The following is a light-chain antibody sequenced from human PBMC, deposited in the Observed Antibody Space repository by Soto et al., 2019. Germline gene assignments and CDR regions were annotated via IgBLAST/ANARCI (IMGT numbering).Light chain of an antibody. CDR3: QRCDKHST. CDR1: QSISVA. CDR2: DAS. Sequence: IEMTQSPATLSASAGETVTITCRASQSISVALARYQQKPGKAPNLLIYDASTLQGGVPSRFSGSGSGTELTLTVTGLQTEDFATYLCQRCDKHSTFGHGTRLEIK. V-gene: IGKV1-5*01. J-gene: IGKJ5*01.